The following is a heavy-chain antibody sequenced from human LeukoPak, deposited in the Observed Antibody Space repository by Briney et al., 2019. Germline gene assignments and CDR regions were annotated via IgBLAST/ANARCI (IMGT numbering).Heavy chain of an antibody. CDR2: IKQDGSEK. CDR1: GFTFSSYW. Sequence: GGSLRLSCAASGFTFSSYWMSWVRQAPGKGLEWVANIKQDGSEKYYVDSVKGRFTISRDNAKNSLYLQMNSLRAEDTAVYYCARYNGGSYSGSFDYWGQGTLVTVSS. D-gene: IGHD1-26*01. V-gene: IGHV3-7*01. J-gene: IGHJ4*02. CDR3: ARYNGGSYSGSFDY.